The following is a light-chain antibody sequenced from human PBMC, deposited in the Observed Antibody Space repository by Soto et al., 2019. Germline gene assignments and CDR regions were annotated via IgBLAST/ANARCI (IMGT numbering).Light chain of an antibody. J-gene: IGLJ2*01. Sequence: QSALTRPPSASGSPGQSVTISCTGTSSDVGGYNFVSWYQQHPGKAPKLMIYAVTKRPSGVPDRFSGSKSGNTASLTVSGLQAEDEADYYCSSYAGNNNVVFGGGTKLTVL. CDR1: SSDVGGYNF. CDR3: SSYAGNNNVV. CDR2: AVT. V-gene: IGLV2-8*01.